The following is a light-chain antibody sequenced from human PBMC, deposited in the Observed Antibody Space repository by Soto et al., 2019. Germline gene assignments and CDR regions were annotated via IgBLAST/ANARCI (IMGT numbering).Light chain of an antibody. V-gene: IGKV4-1*01. Sequence: DIVRTQSPDSLAVSLGERATINCKSSQSVLYSSNNKNYLAWYQQKPGQPPNLLIYWASTRESGVPDRFSGSGSGTDFTLTISSLQAEDVAVYYCQQYDSTPYTFGQGTKLEIK. CDR2: WAS. CDR1: QSVLYSSNNKNY. J-gene: IGKJ2*01. CDR3: QQYDSTPYT.